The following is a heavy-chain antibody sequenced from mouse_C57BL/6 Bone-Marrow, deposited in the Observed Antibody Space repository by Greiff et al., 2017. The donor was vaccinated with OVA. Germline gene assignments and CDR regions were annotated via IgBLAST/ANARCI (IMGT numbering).Heavy chain of an antibody. CDR3: ARWGVWLLRYFDV. CDR1: GYAFTNYL. V-gene: IGHV1-54*01. J-gene: IGHJ1*03. Sequence: QVQLQQSGAELVRPGTSVKVSCKASGYAFTNYLIEWVKQRPGQGLEWIGVINPGSGGTNYNEKFKGKATLTADKSSSTAYMQLNSLTSEDSAVYFCARWGVWLLRYFDVWGTGTTVTVSS. D-gene: IGHD2-3*01. CDR2: INPGSGGT.